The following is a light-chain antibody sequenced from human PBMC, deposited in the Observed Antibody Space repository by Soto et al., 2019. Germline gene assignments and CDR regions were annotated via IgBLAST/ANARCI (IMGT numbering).Light chain of an antibody. V-gene: IGLV2-14*01. Sequence: QSALTQPASASGSPGQSITISCTGTSSDVGGYNYVSWYQQHPGKAPKLMIYDVSNRPSGVSNRFSGSKSGNTASLTISGLQAEDEADDYCSSYTTSSTLVVFGGGTKLTVL. CDR3: SSYTTSSTLVV. J-gene: IGLJ2*01. CDR1: SSDVGGYNY. CDR2: DVS.